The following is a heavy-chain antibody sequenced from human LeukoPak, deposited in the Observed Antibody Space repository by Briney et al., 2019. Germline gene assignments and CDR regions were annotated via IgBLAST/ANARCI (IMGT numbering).Heavy chain of an antibody. CDR1: GYTFTGYY. J-gene: IGHJ4*02. CDR3: ARDLLGYCSSTSCYFDY. V-gene: IGHV1-2*06. CDR2: INPNSGGT. D-gene: IGHD2-2*01. Sequence: GASVKVSCKASGYTFTGYYMHWVRQAPGQGLEWMGRINPNSGGTNYAQKFQGRVTMTRDTSISTAYMELSRLRSDDTAVYYCARDLLGYCSSTSCYFDYWGQGTLVTVSS.